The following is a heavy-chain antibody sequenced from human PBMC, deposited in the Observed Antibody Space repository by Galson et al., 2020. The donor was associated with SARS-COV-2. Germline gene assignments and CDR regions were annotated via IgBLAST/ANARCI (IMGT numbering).Heavy chain of an antibody. Sequence: SETLSLTCTVSGDSISSNSYHWGWIRQPPGEGLEWSGCIHYSGTTYYNPSLKSRVTISVDTSKNQFSLKVNSVTAADTAFYYCARQYGSTYDYWGLGTLVTVSS. CDR2: IHYSGTT. D-gene: IGHD2-15*01. CDR1: GDSISSNSYH. J-gene: IGHJ4*02. CDR3: ARQYGSTYDY. V-gene: IGHV4-39*01.